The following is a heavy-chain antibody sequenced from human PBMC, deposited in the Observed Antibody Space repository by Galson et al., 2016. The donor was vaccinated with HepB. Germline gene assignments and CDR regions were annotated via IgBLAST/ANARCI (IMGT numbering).Heavy chain of an antibody. Sequence: SLRLSCAASRFSFSNYIMHWVRQAPGKGLEWVALISYDGRNRYYADSVKGRFTISKDNSDNTLYLQMHSLRTEDTAVYYCATIHSGTISFDIWGQGTTVTVSS. J-gene: IGHJ3*02. CDR3: ATIHSGTISFDI. CDR2: ISYDGRNR. D-gene: IGHD3-10*01. CDR1: RFSFSNYI. V-gene: IGHV3-30*03.